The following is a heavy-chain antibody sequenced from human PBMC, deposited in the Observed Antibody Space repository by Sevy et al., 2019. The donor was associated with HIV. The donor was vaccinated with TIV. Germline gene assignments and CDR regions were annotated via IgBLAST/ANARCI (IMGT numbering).Heavy chain of an antibody. CDR1: GGSISSGGYY. CDR2: IYYSGST. V-gene: IGHV4-31*03. CDR3: ARSPSYDSSGYQRRPVFDP. Sequence: SETLSLTCTVSGGSISSGGYYWSWIRQHPGKGLEWIGYIYYSGSTYYNPSLKSRVTISVDTSKNQFSLKLSSVTAADTAVYYCARSPSYDSSGYQRRPVFDPWGRGTLVTVSS. J-gene: IGHJ5*02. D-gene: IGHD3-22*01.